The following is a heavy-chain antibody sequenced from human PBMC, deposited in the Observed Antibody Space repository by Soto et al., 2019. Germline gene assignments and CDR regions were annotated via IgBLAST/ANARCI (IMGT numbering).Heavy chain of an antibody. CDR2: IIPIFGTA. CDR3: ARASRSAAGIPYSGFDY. CDR1: GGTFSSYA. Sequence: QVQLVQSGAEVKKPGSSVKVSCKASGGTFSSYAISWVRQAPGQGLEWMGGIIPIFGTANYAQKVQGRVPITADESTSTAYMALSSLRSEATAVYYCARASRSAAGIPYSGFDYWGQGNLVTVSS. J-gene: IGHJ4*02. V-gene: IGHV1-69*01. D-gene: IGHD6-13*01.